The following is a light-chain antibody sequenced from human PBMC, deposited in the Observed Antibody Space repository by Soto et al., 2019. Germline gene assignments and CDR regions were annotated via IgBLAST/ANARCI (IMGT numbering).Light chain of an antibody. CDR3: QQYNRAPYP. CDR1: QGISNY. V-gene: IGKV1-27*01. CDR2: AAS. Sequence: DIQMTQSPSSLSASVGDRVTITCRASQGISNYLAWYQQKPGKVPKLLIYAASTLQSGVPSRFSGSGSGTDFTLTSSSLQPEYVAPYYDQQYNRAPYPFGQGNKLEIK. J-gene: IGKJ2*01.